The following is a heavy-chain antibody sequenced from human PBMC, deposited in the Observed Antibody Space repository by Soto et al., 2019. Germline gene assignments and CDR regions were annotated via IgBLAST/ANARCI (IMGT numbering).Heavy chain of an antibody. J-gene: IGHJ5*02. CDR2: IIPIFGTA. CDR1: GGTFSSYA. D-gene: IGHD5-12*01. Sequence: GASVKVSCKASGGTFSSYAISWVRQAPGQGLEWMGGIIPIFGTANYAQKFQGRVTITADESTSTAYMELSSLRSEDTAVYYCARDRWLHNGDWFDPWGQGTLVTVSS. CDR3: ARDRWLHNGDWFDP. V-gene: IGHV1-69*13.